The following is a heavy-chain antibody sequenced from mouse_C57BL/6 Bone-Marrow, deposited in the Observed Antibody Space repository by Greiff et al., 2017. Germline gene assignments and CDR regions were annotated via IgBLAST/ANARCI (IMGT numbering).Heavy chain of an antibody. J-gene: IGHJ4*01. D-gene: IGHD2-4*01. V-gene: IGHV1-64*01. Sequence: QVPLKESGAELVKPGASVKLSCQASGYTFTSSWMHWVKQRPGQGLEWIGMIHPNSGSTNYNEKFKSKATLTVDKSSSTAYMQLSSLTSEDSAVYYCAGGLRDYYAMDYWGQGTSVTVSS. CDR3: AGGLRDYYAMDY. CDR2: IHPNSGST. CDR1: GYTFTSSW.